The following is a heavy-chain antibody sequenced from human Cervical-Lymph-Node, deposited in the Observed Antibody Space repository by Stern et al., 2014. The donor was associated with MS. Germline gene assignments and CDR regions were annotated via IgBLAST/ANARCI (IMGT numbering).Heavy chain of an antibody. V-gene: IGHV4-39*02. J-gene: IGHJ2*01. Sequence: QLQLQESGPGLVKPSETLSLTCTVSGGSITNRDYWGWIRQSPGKGLEWIGSVYYSGITYYRPSLKSRATISIDTSTKQFFRRLNSVTATDTAVYFCARGVTAVTNYVPNWCFDLWGRGTLVTVSS. CDR3: ARGVTAVTNYVPNWCFDL. CDR2: VYYSGIT. D-gene: IGHD4-11*01. CDR1: GGSITNRDY.